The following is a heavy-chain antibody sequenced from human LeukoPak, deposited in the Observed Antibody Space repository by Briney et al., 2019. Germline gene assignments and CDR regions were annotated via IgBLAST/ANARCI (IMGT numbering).Heavy chain of an antibody. Sequence: GGSLRLSCAASGFTFSSYAMSWVRQAPGKGLEWVSAISGSGGSTYYADSVKGRFTISRDNSKNTLYLQMNSLRAEDTAVYYCAKDREAVFGEGGLMYWGQGTLVTVSS. CDR1: GFTFSSYA. V-gene: IGHV3-23*01. J-gene: IGHJ4*02. CDR2: ISGSGGST. CDR3: AKDREAVFGEGGLMY. D-gene: IGHD3-10*01.